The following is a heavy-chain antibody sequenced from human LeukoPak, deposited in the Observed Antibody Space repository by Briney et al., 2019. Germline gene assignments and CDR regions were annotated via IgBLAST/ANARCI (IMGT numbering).Heavy chain of an antibody. J-gene: IGHJ6*02. Sequence: ASVKVSSKASGYTFTIYGISWVRQAPGQGLEWMGWISAYNGNTNYSQKLQGTVTMTTDTSTSTAYMELRSLRSDDTAVYYCARWVPYCSGGSCYSVEPYYYYGMDVWGQGTTVTVSS. CDR1: GYTFTIYG. CDR3: ARWVPYCSGGSCYSVEPYYYYGMDV. V-gene: IGHV1-18*01. CDR2: ISAYNGNT. D-gene: IGHD2-15*01.